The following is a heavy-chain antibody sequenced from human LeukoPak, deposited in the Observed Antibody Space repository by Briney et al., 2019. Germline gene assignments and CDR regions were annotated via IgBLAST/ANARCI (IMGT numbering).Heavy chain of an antibody. Sequence: ASVKVSCKASGYTFTSYDINWVRQATGQGLEWMGWMNPNSGNTGYAQKFQGRVTMTRNTSISTAYMELSSLRSEDTAVYYCALRGYSYDSPYYYYYYMDVWGKGTTVTVSS. CDR1: GYTFTSYD. J-gene: IGHJ6*03. CDR2: MNPNSGNT. D-gene: IGHD5-18*01. CDR3: ALRGYSYDSPYYYYYYMDV. V-gene: IGHV1-8*01.